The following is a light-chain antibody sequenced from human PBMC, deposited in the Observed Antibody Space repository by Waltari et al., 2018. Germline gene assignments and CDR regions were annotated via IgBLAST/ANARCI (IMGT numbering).Light chain of an antibody. CDR1: SSDIGNYNY. J-gene: IGLJ2*01. CDR3: SSYISSDTLEL. CDR2: DVS. Sequence: HSALTQPASVSGSPGQSLTISCTGTSSDIGNYNYVSWYQQHPGKAPKLMIFDVSSRPSGCSDRFSCSKSGNTASLTISGLQAEDEADYYCSSYISSDTLELFGGGTSLTVL. V-gene: IGLV2-14*03.